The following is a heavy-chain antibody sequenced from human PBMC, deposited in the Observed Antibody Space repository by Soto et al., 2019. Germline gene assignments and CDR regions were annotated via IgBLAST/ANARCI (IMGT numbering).Heavy chain of an antibody. D-gene: IGHD6-19*01. CDR3: ARCGYSSGWYYFDY. CDR2: IYYSGST. Sequence: PSETLSLTCTVSGGSISSYYWSWIRQPPGKGLEWIGYIYYSGSTNYNPSLKSRVTISVDTSKNQFSLKLSSVTAADTAVYYCARCGYSSGWYYFDYWGQGTLGTVSS. J-gene: IGHJ4*02. V-gene: IGHV4-59*01. CDR1: GGSISSYY.